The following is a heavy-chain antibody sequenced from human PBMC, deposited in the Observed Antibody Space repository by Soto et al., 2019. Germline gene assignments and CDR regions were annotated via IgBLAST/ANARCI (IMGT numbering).Heavy chain of an antibody. J-gene: IGHJ6*02. D-gene: IGHD5-12*01. Sequence: ASVKVSCKASGYTFTSYYMHWVRQAPGQGLEWMGIINPSGGSTSYAQKFQGRVTMTRDTSTSTVYMELSSLRSEDTAVHYCAREGYSGYDYSYYGMDVWGQGTTVTVSS. V-gene: IGHV1-46*01. CDR3: AREGYSGYDYSYYGMDV. CDR2: INPSGGST. CDR1: GYTFTSYY.